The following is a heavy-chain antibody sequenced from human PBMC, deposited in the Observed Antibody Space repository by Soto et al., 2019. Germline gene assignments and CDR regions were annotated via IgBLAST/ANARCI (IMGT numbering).Heavy chain of an antibody. J-gene: IGHJ4*02. CDR1: GFSFNSYV. V-gene: IGHV3-30-3*01. Sequence: GGSLRLSCAGSGFSFNSYVLSWVRQAPGRGLEWVAATSYDGNNRYYADSVKGRFIISRDNSKNTLDLEMETPRPEDTAVYYCAGVYYGGDSVNNFWGQGTPVTVSS. CDR3: AGVYYGGDSVNNF. CDR2: TSYDGNNR. D-gene: IGHD2-21*02.